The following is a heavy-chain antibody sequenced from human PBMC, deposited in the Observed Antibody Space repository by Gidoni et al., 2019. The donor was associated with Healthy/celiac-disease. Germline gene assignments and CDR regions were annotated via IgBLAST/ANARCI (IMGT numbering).Heavy chain of an antibody. Sequence: VQLVESGGGVVRPGGSLRLSCAASGFNFDDYGMSWVRQAPGTGLGWGSGINWNGGSTGYADSVKGRFTISRDNAKNSLDLQMNSLRAEDTALYYCARGLRSGYYDLDYWGQGTLVTVSS. CDR3: ARGLRSGYYDLDY. J-gene: IGHJ4*02. CDR1: GFNFDDYG. D-gene: IGHD3-3*01. CDR2: INWNGGST. V-gene: IGHV3-20*04.